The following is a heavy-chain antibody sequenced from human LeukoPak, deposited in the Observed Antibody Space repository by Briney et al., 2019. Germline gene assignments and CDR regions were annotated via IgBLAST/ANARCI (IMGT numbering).Heavy chain of an antibody. CDR1: RLTISDYS. V-gene: IGHV3-11*01. CDR2: INNCCGVI. CDR3: VVQAGLTYYDISFDS. Sequence: PGGSLRLSCAASRLTISDYSKSWIRHSPGKGLEWVSSINNCCGVIQYANSVKGRFTISRDNAKNSLYLQMNSLTAEDTAVYYCVVQAGLTYYDISFDSWGQGTLVTVSS. J-gene: IGHJ5*01. D-gene: IGHD3-9*01.